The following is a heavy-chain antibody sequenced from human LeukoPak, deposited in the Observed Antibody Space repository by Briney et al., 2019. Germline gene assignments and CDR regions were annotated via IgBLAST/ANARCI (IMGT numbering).Heavy chain of an antibody. CDR2: ISAYNGNT. CDR3: AREKGGPGYYYLDY. CDR1: GYTFTSYG. Sequence: GASVKVSCKASGYTFTSYGISWVRQAPGQGLEWMGWISAYNGNTNYAQKLQGRVTMTTDTSTSTAYMELRSLRSDDTAVYYCAREKGGPGYYYLDYWGQGTLVTVSS. D-gene: IGHD3-22*01. V-gene: IGHV1-18*01. J-gene: IGHJ4*02.